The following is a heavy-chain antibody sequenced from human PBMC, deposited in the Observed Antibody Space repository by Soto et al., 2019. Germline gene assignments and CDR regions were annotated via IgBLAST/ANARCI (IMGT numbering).Heavy chain of an antibody. V-gene: IGHV3-30-3*01. CDR2: ISYDGSNK. Sequence: QVQLVESGGGVVQPGRSLRLSCAASGFTFSSYAMHWVRQAPGKGLEWVAVISYDGSNKYYADSVKGRFTISRDNSKNTLYLQMNSLRAEDTAVYYCARERGGYDFWSDRTLDYWGQGTLVTVSS. D-gene: IGHD3-3*01. CDR1: GFTFSSYA. J-gene: IGHJ4*02. CDR3: ARERGGYDFWSDRTLDY.